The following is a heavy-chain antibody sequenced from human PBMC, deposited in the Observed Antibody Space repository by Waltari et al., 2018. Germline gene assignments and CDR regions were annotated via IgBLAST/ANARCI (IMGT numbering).Heavy chain of an antibody. Sequence: QVQLQESGPGLVKPSGTLSLTCAVSGGSISSSNWWSWVRKPPGKGLEWIGEIYHSGSTNYNPSLKSRVTISVDKSKNQFSLKLSSVTAADTAVYYCARVQIHYYDSSGYAGWFDPWGQGTLVTVSS. CDR1: GGSISSSNW. CDR2: IYHSGST. CDR3: ARVQIHYYDSSGYAGWFDP. J-gene: IGHJ5*02. D-gene: IGHD3-22*01. V-gene: IGHV4-4*02.